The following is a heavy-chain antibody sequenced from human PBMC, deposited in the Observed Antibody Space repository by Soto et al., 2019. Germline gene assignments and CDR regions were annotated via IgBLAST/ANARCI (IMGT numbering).Heavy chain of an antibody. J-gene: IGHJ6*02. CDR2: ISYDGSNK. Sequence: GGSLRLSCAASGFTFSSYGMHWVRQAPGKGLEWVAVISYDGSNKYYADSVKGRFTISRDNSKNTLYLQMNSLRAEDTAVYYCAKARYNWNDGSYYGMDVWGQGTTVTVSS. CDR1: GFTFSSYG. D-gene: IGHD1-1*01. CDR3: AKARYNWNDGSYYGMDV. V-gene: IGHV3-30*18.